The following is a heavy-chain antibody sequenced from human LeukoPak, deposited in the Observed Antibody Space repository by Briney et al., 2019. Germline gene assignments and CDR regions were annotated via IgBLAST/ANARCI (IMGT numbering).Heavy chain of an antibody. Sequence: GGSLRLSCTGSGFSFGDYAMSWVHQAPGKGLEWVGFIRSKIYGATIEYAVSVKGRFTISRDDSKSIAYLQLNSLKTEDTAMYYCSREPNVVLMVYSNHAFDIWGQGAMVTVSS. D-gene: IGHD2-8*01. V-gene: IGHV3-49*04. CDR2: IRSKIYGATI. CDR1: GFSFGDYA. CDR3: SREPNVVLMVYSNHAFDI. J-gene: IGHJ3*02.